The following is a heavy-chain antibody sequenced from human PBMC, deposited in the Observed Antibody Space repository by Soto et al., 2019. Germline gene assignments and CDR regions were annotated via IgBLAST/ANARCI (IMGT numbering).Heavy chain of an antibody. V-gene: IGHV3-53*01. J-gene: IGHJ6*04. CDR3: ASHFKVDYYYGMDV. Sequence: GSLRLSCAASGFTVSSNYMSWVRQAPGKGLEWVSVIYSGGSTYYADSVKGRFTISGDNSKNTLYLQKNSLRAEDTAMYYCASHFKVDYYYGMDVWGKGSTVTVGS. CDR2: IYSGGST. CDR1: GFTVSSNY.